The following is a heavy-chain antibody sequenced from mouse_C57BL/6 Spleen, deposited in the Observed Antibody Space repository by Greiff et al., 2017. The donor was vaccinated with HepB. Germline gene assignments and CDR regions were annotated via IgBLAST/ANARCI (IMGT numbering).Heavy chain of an antibody. V-gene: IGHV1-4*01. Sequence: QVHVKQSGAELARPGASVKMSCKASGYTFTSYTMHWVKQRPGQGLEWIGYINPSSGYTKYNQKFKDKATLTADKSSSTAYMQLSSLTSEDSAVYYCARSYYGRSEGFAYWGQGTLVTVSA. D-gene: IGHD1-1*01. CDR2: INPSSGYT. CDR3: ARSYYGRSEGFAY. J-gene: IGHJ3*01. CDR1: GYTFTSYT.